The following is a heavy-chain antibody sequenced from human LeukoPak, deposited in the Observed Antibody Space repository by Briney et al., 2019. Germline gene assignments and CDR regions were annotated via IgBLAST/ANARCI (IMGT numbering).Heavy chain of an antibody. D-gene: IGHD1-20*01. V-gene: IGHV3-74*01. CDR2: VNPDGSVT. CDR3: AKSNWNDP. CDR1: GFIFSSYW. Sequence: GRSLRLSCAASGFIFSSYWMHWVRQAPGKGLVWVSRVNPDGSVTTYADSVKGRFTISRDNAKSTLYLQMNSLRVEDTAVYYCAKSNWNDPWGQGTLVTVSS. J-gene: IGHJ5*02.